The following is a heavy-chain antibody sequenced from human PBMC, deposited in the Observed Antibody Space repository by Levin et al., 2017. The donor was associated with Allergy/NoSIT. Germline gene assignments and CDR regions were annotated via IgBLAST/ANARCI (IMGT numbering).Heavy chain of an antibody. CDR3: ARHPLQWSTAMVRGGRRYYGMDG. Sequence: RASETLSLTCTVSGGSISSSSYYWGWIRQPPGKGLEWIGSIYYSGSTYYNPSLKSRVTISVDTSKNQFSLKLSSVTAADTAVYYCARHPLQWSTAMVRGGRRYYGMDGWGQGTTVTVSS. CDR1: GGSISSSSYY. V-gene: IGHV4-39*01. D-gene: IGHD5-18*01. J-gene: IGHJ6*02. CDR2: IYYSGST.